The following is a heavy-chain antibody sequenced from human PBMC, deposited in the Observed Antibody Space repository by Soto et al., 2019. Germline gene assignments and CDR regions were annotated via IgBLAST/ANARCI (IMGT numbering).Heavy chain of an antibody. V-gene: IGHV4-34*01. Sequence: SETLSLTCAVYGGSFSGYYWSWIRQPPGKGLEWIGEINHSGSTNYNPSLKSRVTISVDTPKNQFSLKLSSVTAADTAVYYCARGGHYDTLTGYHPFDYWGQGTLVTVSS. CDR2: INHSGST. CDR1: GGSFSGYY. D-gene: IGHD3-9*01. J-gene: IGHJ4*02. CDR3: ARGGHYDTLTGYHPFDY.